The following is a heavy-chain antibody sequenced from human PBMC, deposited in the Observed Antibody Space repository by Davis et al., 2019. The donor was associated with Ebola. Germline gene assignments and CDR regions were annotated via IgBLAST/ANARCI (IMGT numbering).Heavy chain of an antibody. CDR1: GYTFTSYT. CDR2: INVGNANT. J-gene: IGHJ6*02. Sequence: AASVQVSCKASGYTFTSYTIHWVRQAPGQRLEWMGWINVGNANTKYSQKLQGRVTMTTDTSTSTAYMELRSLRSDDTAVYYCARDGEWFGELLVYYYGMDVWGQGTTVTVSS. V-gene: IGHV1-3*01. CDR3: ARDGEWFGELLVYYYGMDV. D-gene: IGHD3-10*01.